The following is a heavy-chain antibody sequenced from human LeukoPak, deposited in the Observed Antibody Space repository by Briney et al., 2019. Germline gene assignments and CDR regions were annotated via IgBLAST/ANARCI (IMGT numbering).Heavy chain of an antibody. J-gene: IGHJ4*02. Sequence: ASVKVSCKASGYTFTSYDINWVRQATGQGLEWMGWISAYNGNTNYAQKLQGRVTMTTDTSTSTAYMELRSLRSDDTAVYYCARGYSSSDVTVFDYWGQGTLVTVSS. CDR1: GYTFTSYD. D-gene: IGHD6-6*01. V-gene: IGHV1-18*01. CDR2: ISAYNGNT. CDR3: ARGYSSSDVTVFDY.